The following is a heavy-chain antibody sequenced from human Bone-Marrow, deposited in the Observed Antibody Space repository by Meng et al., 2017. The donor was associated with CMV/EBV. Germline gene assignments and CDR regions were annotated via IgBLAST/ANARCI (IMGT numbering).Heavy chain of an antibody. D-gene: IGHD3-9*01. CDR2: IYYSGST. CDR3: ARKLTPYYYGLDV. CDR1: GGSISSYY. V-gene: IGHV4-59*01. J-gene: IGHJ6*02. Sequence: SETLSLTCTVSGGSISSYYWSWIRQPPGKGLEWIGYIYYSGSTNYNPSLKSRVTISVDTSKNQFSLKLSSVTAADTAVYYCARKLTPYYYGLDVWGQGTTVTVSS.